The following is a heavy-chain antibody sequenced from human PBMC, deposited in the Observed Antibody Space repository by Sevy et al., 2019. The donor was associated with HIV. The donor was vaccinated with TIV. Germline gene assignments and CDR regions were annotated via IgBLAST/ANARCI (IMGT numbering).Heavy chain of an antibody. CDR1: GFTFNTYW. V-gene: IGHV3-7*01. CDR3: ARALYSSDSN. CDR2: INQDASGI. Sequence: GGSLRLSCAASGFTFNTYWMTWVRQAPGKGLEWVANINQDASGIHYVDSVKGRFTISRDNAKNSLYLPMNSLRVEDTAVYYCARALYSSDSNWGQGTLVTVSS. J-gene: IGHJ4*02. D-gene: IGHD2-15*01.